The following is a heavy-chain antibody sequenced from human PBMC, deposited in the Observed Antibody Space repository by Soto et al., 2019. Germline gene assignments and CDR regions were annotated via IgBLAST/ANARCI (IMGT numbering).Heavy chain of an antibody. CDR1: SGSISSSNW. J-gene: IGHJ6*03. CDR3: AREYYSSSSVYYYYMDV. Sequence: SETLSLTCAVSSGSISSSNWWSWVRQPPGKGLEWIWEIYHSGSTNYNPSLKSRVTISVDKSKNQFSLKLSSVTAADTAVYYCAREYYSSSSVYYYYMDVWGKGTTVTVSS. V-gene: IGHV4-4*02. D-gene: IGHD6-6*01. CDR2: IYHSGST.